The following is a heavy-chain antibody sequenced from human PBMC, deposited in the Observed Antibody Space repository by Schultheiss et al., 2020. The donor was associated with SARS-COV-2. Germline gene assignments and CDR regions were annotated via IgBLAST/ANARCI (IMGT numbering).Heavy chain of an antibody. CDR2: IYYSGST. J-gene: IGHJ5*02. Sequence: SETLSLTCAVYGGSFSGYYWSWIRQPPGKGLEWIGSIYYSGSTYYNPSLKSRVTISVDTSKNQFSLKLSSVTAADTAVYYCARGANLGWFDPWGQGTLVTVSS. CDR1: GGSFSGYY. V-gene: IGHV4-34*01. CDR3: ARGANLGWFDP.